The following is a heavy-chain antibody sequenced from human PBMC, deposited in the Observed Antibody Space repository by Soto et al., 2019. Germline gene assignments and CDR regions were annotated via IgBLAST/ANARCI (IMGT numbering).Heavy chain of an antibody. Sequence: PSETLSLTCAVYGGSFSGYYWSWIRQPPGKGLEWIGEINHSGSTNYNPSLKSRVTISVDTSKNQFSLKLSSVTAADTAVYYCARGGGYSGYDSVIWFDPWGQGTLVTVSS. J-gene: IGHJ5*02. CDR1: GGSFSGYY. CDR3: ARGGGYSGYDSVIWFDP. D-gene: IGHD5-12*01. CDR2: INHSGST. V-gene: IGHV4-34*01.